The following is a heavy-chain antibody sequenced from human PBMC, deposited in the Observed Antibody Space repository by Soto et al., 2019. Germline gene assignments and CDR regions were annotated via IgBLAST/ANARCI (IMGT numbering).Heavy chain of an antibody. J-gene: IGHJ5*02. Sequence: GGSLRLSCAASGFTFSNAWRSWVRQAPGKGLEWVGRIKSKTDGGTTDYAAPVKGRFTISRDDSKNTLYLQMNSLKTEDTAVYYCTTDFGPPFLLAVADQKTHKRWFDPWGQGTLVTVSS. CDR3: TTDFGPPFLLAVADQKTHKRWFDP. V-gene: IGHV3-15*01. D-gene: IGHD6-19*01. CDR1: GFTFSNAW. CDR2: IKSKTDGGTT.